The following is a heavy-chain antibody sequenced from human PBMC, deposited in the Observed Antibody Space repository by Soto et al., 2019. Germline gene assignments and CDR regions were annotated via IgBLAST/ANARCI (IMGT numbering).Heavy chain of an antibody. CDR3: ARDLPPSTSADYYYGMDV. V-gene: IGHV4-4*02. Sequence: SETLSLTCAVSGGSISSSNWWSWVRQPPGKGLEWIGEIYHSGSTNYNPSLKSRVTISVDKSKNQFSLKLSSVTAADTAVYYCARDLPPSTSADYYYGMDVWGQGTTVTVSS. CDR2: IYHSGST. D-gene: IGHD1-26*01. J-gene: IGHJ6*02. CDR1: GGSISSSNW.